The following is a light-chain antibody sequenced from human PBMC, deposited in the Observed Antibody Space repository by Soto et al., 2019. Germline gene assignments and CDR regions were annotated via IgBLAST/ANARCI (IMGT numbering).Light chain of an antibody. CDR1: SSDVGSYNL. CDR2: DGS. Sequence: QSALTQPASVSGSPGQSITISCTGTSSDVGSYNLVSWYQQHPGKAPKRLIYDGSKRPSGVSNRFSESKSGNTASLTISGLQAEDEADYYCCSYVGNSAWVFGSGTKLTVL. CDR3: CSYVGNSAWV. J-gene: IGLJ1*01. V-gene: IGLV2-23*01.